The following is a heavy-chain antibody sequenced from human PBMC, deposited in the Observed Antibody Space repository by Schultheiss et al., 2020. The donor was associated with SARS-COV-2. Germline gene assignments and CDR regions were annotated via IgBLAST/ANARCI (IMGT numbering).Heavy chain of an antibody. CDR1: GFPFTSYE. J-gene: IGHJ4*02. CDR2: ISSSGGGSTK. CDR3: ARGRWLQRTDEAFDL. V-gene: IGHV3-48*03. Sequence: GGSLRLSCAVSGFPFTSYEMNWVRQAPGKGLKWVSYISSSGGGSTKYYAESVKGRFTISRDNAKNSVYLQMNSLRDEDTAVYYCARGRWLQRTDEAFDLWGQGTLVTVSS. D-gene: IGHD5-24*01.